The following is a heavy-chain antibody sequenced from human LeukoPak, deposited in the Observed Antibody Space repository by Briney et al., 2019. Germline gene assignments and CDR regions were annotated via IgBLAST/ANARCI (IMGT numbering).Heavy chain of an antibody. CDR1: GFTFSRYP. CDR2: LTSNGGST. V-gene: IGHV3-64D*09. D-gene: IGHD6-13*01. CDR3: VREESSSWSY. Sequence: GGSLRLSCSASGFTFSRYPMHWVRQAPGKGLEYVSALTSNGGSTFYADSVKGRFTISRDNSKNTLYLQMSSLRPEDTAVYYCVREESSSWSYWGRGTLVTVCS. J-gene: IGHJ4*02.